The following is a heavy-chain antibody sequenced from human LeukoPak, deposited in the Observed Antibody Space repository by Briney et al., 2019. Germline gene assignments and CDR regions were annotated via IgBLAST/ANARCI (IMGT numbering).Heavy chain of an antibody. Sequence: SETLSLTCTVSGGSISSSSYYWGWIRQPPGKGLEWIGSIYYSGSTYYNPSLKSRVTISVDTSKNQFSLKLSSVTAADTAVYYCARLWSSTSCVDYWGQGTLVTVSS. CDR1: GGSISSSSYY. CDR3: ARLWSSTSCVDY. CDR2: IYYSGST. V-gene: IGHV4-39*01. J-gene: IGHJ4*02. D-gene: IGHD2-2*01.